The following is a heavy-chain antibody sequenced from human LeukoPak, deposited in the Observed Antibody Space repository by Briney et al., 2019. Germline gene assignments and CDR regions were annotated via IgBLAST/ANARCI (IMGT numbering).Heavy chain of an antibody. CDR2: IYYTGPT. CDR1: GVSISTSRYY. D-gene: IGHD3-9*01. CDR3: ARGSAPYYDILTGYYNVPVFDY. Sequence: SETLSLTCTVSGVSISTSRYYWGWIRQPPGKGLEWIGNIYYTGPTYYNASLESRVTISLDTSKNQFFLKLNSVTAADTAMYYCARGSAPYYDILTGYYNVPVFDYWGQGTLVTVSS. V-gene: IGHV4-39*01. J-gene: IGHJ4*02.